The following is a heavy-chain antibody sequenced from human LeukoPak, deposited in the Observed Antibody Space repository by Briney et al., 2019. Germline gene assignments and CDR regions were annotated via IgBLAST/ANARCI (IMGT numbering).Heavy chain of an antibody. V-gene: IGHV1-69*04. CDR2: IIPILGIA. CDR1: GGTFSSYA. Sequence: ASVKVSCKASGGTFSSYAISWVRQAPGQGLEWMGRIIPILGIANYAQKFQGRVTITADKSTSTAYMELSSLRSEDTAVYYCARVGIVATIAPFDYWGQGTLVTVSS. D-gene: IGHD5-12*01. CDR3: ARVGIVATIAPFDY. J-gene: IGHJ4*02.